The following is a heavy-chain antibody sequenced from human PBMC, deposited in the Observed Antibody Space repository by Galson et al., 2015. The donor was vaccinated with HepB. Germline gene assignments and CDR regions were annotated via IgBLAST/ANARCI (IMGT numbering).Heavy chain of an antibody. CDR1: GFTFSSYS. CDR3: ARRGVVAYYFDY. Sequence: SLRLSCAASGFTFSSYSMNWVRQAPGKGLEWVSSISSSSSYIYYADSAKGRFTNSRDNAKNSLYLQMNSLRAEDTAVYYCARRGVVAYYFDYWGQGTLVTVSS. CDR2: ISSSSSYI. J-gene: IGHJ4*02. D-gene: IGHD2-15*01. V-gene: IGHV3-21*01.